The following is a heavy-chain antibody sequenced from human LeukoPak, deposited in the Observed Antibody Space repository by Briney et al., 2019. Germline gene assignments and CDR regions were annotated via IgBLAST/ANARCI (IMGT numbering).Heavy chain of an antibody. CDR1: GGSISSSSYY. J-gene: IGHJ4*02. V-gene: IGHV4-39*07. D-gene: IGHD3-22*01. CDR2: IYYSGST. Sequence: SETLSLTCTVSGGSISSSSYYWGWIRQPPGKGLEWIGSIYYSGSTYYNPSLKSRVTISVDTSKNQFSLKLSSVTAADTAVYYCARVDSSGYLFGYWGQGTLVTVSS. CDR3: ARVDSSGYLFGY.